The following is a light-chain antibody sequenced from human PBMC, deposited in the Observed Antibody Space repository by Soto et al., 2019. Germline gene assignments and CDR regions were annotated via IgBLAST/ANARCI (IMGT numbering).Light chain of an antibody. CDR2: KAS. CDR1: QSISTW. J-gene: IGKJ1*01. CDR3: QQYNTYSWT. V-gene: IGKV1-5*03. Sequence: DIQMTQSPSTLSASVGYRVTLACRASQSISTWLAWYQQKPGKAPKLLIYKASNVESGVPSRFSGSGSGTEFTLTISSLQPDDFATYYCQQYNTYSWTFGQGTKVDIK.